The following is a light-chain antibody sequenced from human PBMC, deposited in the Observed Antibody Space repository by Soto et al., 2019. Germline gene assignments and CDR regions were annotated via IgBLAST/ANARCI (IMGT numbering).Light chain of an antibody. CDR1: SSDVGAYDH. J-gene: IGLJ1*01. CDR2: ELA. CDR3: SSDAGDHSYV. Sequence: QSVLTQPPSASGSPGQSVTIPCTGTSSDVGAYDHVSWYQQHPGKAPKLIIYELAKRPAGVRDRFSGSKSGNAASLTVSGLQGEDEADYFGSSDAGDHSYVLGTGTKVTV. V-gene: IGLV2-8*01.